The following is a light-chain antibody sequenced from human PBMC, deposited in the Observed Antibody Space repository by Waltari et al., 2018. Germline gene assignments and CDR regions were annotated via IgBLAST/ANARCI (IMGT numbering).Light chain of an antibody. J-gene: IGLJ1*01. CDR2: EVT. Sequence: QSGLAQPASASGSPGPSITITCTGTSSAVGNYNLVPWYQQRPGKAPRLLIYEVTKRAPGTSDRFSASKSGNTASLSISGLQAQEDEADYYCCSYVGLGTYVFGTGTKVTV. CDR1: SSAVGNYNL. V-gene: IGLV2-23*02. CDR3: CSYVGLGTYV.